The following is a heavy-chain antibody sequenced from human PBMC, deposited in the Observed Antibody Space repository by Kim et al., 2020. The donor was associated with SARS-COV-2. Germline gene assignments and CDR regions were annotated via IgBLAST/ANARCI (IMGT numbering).Heavy chain of an antibody. Sequence: ASVKVSCKASGYTFTSYTMNWVRQAPGQGLEWMGWINTNTGNPTYAQGFTGRFVFSLDTSVSTAYLRISSLKAEDTAVYYCARDITLTTVTLGYWGQGTLVTVSS. CDR1: GYTFTSYT. D-gene: IGHD4-17*01. J-gene: IGHJ4*02. CDR2: INTNTGNP. V-gene: IGHV7-4-1*02. CDR3: ARDITLTTVTLGY.